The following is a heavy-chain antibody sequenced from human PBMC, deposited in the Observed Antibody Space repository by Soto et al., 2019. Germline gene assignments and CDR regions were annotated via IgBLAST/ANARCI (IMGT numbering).Heavy chain of an antibody. CDR2: INAGSGNT. J-gene: IGHJ6*03. CDR1: GYTFTRYA. Sequence: ASVKVSSKASGYTFTRYAMHWVRQAPGQRLEWMGWINAGSGNTKYSQKFQGRVTITRDTSASTAYMELSSLRTEDTAVYYCARVSTAYSSSWLYYYYYYMDVWGKGTTVTVSS. V-gene: IGHV1-3*01. CDR3: ARVSTAYSSSWLYYYYYYMDV. D-gene: IGHD6-13*01.